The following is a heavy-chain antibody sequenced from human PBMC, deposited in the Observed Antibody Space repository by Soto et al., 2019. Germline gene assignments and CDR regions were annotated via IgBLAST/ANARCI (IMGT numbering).Heavy chain of an antibody. Sequence: PGGSLRLSCAASGLSFSIYSMSWVRQAPGKGLEWVATITNDRRNKYYADSVKGRFTISRDNSKNTLYLQMNSLRAEDTAVYYCAKAGKMATMPLYWGQGTLVTVSS. CDR3: AKAGKMATMPLY. V-gene: IGHV3-30*04. CDR2: ITNDRRNK. J-gene: IGHJ4*02. D-gene: IGHD5-12*01. CDR1: GLSFSIYS.